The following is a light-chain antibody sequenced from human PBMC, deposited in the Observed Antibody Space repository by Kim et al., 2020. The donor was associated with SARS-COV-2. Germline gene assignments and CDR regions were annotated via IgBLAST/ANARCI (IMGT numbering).Light chain of an antibody. CDR3: QTWDTGIRV. CDR2: VNSDGSH. J-gene: IGLJ2*01. CDR1: RGNSDPF. V-gene: IGLV4-69*01. Sequence: SVKLTCTQNRGNSDPFSAWLQQQPEKGPRYLMKVNSDGSHDRGDGIPDRFSGSRSGAERYLTISSLQSEDEADYYCQTWDTGIRVFGGGTQLTVL.